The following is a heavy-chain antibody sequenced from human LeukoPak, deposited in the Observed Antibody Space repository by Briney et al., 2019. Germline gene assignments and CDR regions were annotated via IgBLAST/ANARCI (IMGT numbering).Heavy chain of an antibody. CDR1: GASISSDY. CDR2: IYYSGST. V-gene: IGHV4-59*01. Sequence: SETLSLTCTVSGASISSDYWTWIRQPPGMGLEWIGYIYYSGSTNYNPSLKSRVTMSVDTFRNQFSLELPSLTAADSAVYYCARYLRQPGTFYLDHWGQGTLVTVSS. D-gene: IGHD3-16*01. J-gene: IGHJ4*02. CDR3: ARYLRQPGTFYLDH.